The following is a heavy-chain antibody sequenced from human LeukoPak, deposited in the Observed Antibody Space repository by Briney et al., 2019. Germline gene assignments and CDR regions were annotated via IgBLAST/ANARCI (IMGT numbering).Heavy chain of an antibody. V-gene: IGHV4-59*12. CDR3: AREGSGYDLNY. CDR1: GGSLSSYY. CDR2: IYYSGST. J-gene: IGHJ4*02. Sequence: SETLSLTCTVSGGSLSSYYWSWIRQPPGKGLEWMGYIYYSGSTNYNPSLKSRVTISVDTSKNQFSLKLSSVTAADTAVYYCAREGSGYDLNYWGQGTLVTVSS. D-gene: IGHD5-12*01.